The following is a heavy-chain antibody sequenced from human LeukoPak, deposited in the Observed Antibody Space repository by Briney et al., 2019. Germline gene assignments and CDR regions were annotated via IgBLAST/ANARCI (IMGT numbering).Heavy chain of an antibody. CDR2: ISTYNYNT. CDR3: ARQVDTTMALPDY. D-gene: IGHD5-18*01. Sequence: GASVKVSCKTSGYTFTSYGVSWVRQAPGQKLEWMGWISTYNYNTNYAQKFRGRVTLTKDTSTSTVYMELRSLSSDDTAIYYCARQVDTTMALPDYWGQGTLVTVSS. V-gene: IGHV1-18*01. J-gene: IGHJ4*02. CDR1: GYTFTSYG.